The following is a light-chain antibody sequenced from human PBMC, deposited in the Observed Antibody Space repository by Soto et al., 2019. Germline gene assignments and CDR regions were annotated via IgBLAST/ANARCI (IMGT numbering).Light chain of an antibody. V-gene: IGLV2-14*01. CDR3: DSYTSGSPYV. J-gene: IGLJ1*01. Sequence: QSALTQPASVSGSPGQSITISCTGTSSDVGGYNYVSWYQQHPGKAPKLMIYDVSYRPSGVSDRFSGSKSGNTASLTISGLQSEDEADYYCDSYTSGSPYVFGTGTKVTVL. CDR2: DVS. CDR1: SSDVGGYNY.